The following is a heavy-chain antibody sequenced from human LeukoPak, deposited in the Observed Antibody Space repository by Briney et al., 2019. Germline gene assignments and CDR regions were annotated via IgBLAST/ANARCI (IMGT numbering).Heavy chain of an antibody. J-gene: IGHJ4*02. CDR3: ARVGGNFDY. CDR1: GGSISSGSYY. Sequence: SETLSLTCTVSGGSISSGSYYWSWIRQPAGKGLEWIGRIYTSGSTNYNPSLKSRVTISVDTFKNQFSLKLSSVTAADTAVYYCARVGGNFDYWGQGTLVTVSS. V-gene: IGHV4-61*02. D-gene: IGHD2-15*01. CDR2: IYTSGST.